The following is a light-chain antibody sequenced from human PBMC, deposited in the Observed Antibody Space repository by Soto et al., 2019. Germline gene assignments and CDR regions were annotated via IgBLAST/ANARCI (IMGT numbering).Light chain of an antibody. Sequence: EIVLTQSPATLSLSPGERATLSCRASQSVSSYLAWYQQKPGQAPRLLIHDASNRATGIPARCSGSGSGTDFTLTISSLEPEDFAVYYCQQRSNWLYTFGQGAKLEIK. CDR2: DAS. CDR1: QSVSSY. CDR3: QQRSNWLYT. J-gene: IGKJ2*01. V-gene: IGKV3-11*01.